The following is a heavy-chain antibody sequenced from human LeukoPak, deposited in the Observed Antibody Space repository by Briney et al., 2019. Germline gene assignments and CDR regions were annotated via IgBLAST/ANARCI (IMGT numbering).Heavy chain of an antibody. V-gene: IGHV1-8*01. CDR1: GYTFTSHD. D-gene: IGHD7-27*01. Sequence: ASVKVSCKASGYTFTSHDINWVRQATGQGLEWMGWMSPNSGDTGYAQKFQGRVTMTSDSSISTAYMELSSLRSEDTAIYYCVRTPPNWGFDYWGQGTLVTVS. J-gene: IGHJ4*02. CDR2: MSPNSGDT. CDR3: VRTPPNWGFDY.